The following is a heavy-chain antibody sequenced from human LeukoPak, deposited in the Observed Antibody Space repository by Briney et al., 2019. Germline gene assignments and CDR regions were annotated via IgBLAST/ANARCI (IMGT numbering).Heavy chain of an antibody. J-gene: IGHJ3*02. CDR3: ARDSDGLQGAFDI. CDR2: IIPIFGTA. D-gene: IGHD4-11*01. Sequence: SVKVSCKASGGTFSSYAISWVRQAPGRGLEWMGGIIPIFGTANYAQKFQGRVTITTDESTSTAYMELSSLRSEDTAVYYCARDSDGLQGAFDIWGQGTMVTVSS. CDR1: GGTFSSYA. V-gene: IGHV1-69*05.